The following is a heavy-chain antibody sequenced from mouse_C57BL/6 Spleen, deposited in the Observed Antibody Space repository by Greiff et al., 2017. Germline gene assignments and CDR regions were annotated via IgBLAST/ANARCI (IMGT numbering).Heavy chain of an antibody. CDR2: INYDGSST. CDR1: GFTFSDYY. Sequence: EVMLVESEGGLVQPGSSMKLSCTASGFTFSDYYMAWVRQVPEKGLEWVANINYDGSSTYYLDSLKSRFIISRDNAKNILYLQMSSLKSEDTATYYCAREWYHYFDDWGQGTTLTVSS. CDR3: AREWYHYFDD. J-gene: IGHJ2*01. V-gene: IGHV5-16*01. D-gene: IGHD2-1*01.